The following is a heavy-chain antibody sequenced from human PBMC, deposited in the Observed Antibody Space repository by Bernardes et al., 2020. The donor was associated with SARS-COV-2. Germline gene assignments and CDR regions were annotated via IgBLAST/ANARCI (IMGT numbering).Heavy chain of an antibody. D-gene: IGHD6-19*01. Sequence: GGSLRLSCAASGFSFSSNAMNWVRQAPGKGLEWVSIISGSGSSTYYAESVKGRFTISRDNSKNTVYLQMNNMRAEDTAVYYCAKGWQWQMDYWGQGTLVTVSS. CDR2: ISGSGSST. J-gene: IGHJ4*02. CDR1: GFSFSSNA. V-gene: IGHV3-23*01. CDR3: AKGWQWQMDY.